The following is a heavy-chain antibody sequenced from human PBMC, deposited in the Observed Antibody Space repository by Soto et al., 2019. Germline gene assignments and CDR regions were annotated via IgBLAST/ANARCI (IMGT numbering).Heavy chain of an antibody. CDR2: ISDSGVST. J-gene: IGHJ4*02. CDR3: AKRTSFGY. Sequence: EVQLLESGGGLVQPGGSLRLSCAASGFTFSNYAMSWVRQATGKGLEWVSSISDSGVSTYYAGSVKGRFTNSRDNSKTTLCLRLYSPTAEVTAVYYCAKRTSFGYWGQGTMVTVSS. D-gene: IGHD3-16*01. V-gene: IGHV3-23*01. CDR1: GFTFSNYA.